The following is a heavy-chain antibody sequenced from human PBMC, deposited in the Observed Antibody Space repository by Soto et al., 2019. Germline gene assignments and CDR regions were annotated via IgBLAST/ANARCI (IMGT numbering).Heavy chain of an antibody. CDR1: GFTFSSYS. Sequence: GGSLRLSCAASGFTFSSYSMNWVRQAPGKGLEWVSSISSSSSYIYYADSVKGRFTISRDNAKNSLYLQMNSLRAEDTAVYYCAREGTYYYGSGRAYGMDVWGQGTTVTVSS. D-gene: IGHD3-10*01. V-gene: IGHV3-21*01. J-gene: IGHJ6*02. CDR3: AREGTYYYGSGRAYGMDV. CDR2: ISSSSSYI.